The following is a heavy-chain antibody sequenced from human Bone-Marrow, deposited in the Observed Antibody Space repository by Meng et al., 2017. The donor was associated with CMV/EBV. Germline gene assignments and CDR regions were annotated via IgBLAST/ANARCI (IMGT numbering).Heavy chain of an antibody. CDR2: ISSSSSTI. CDR3: ARGSYDFLSGYRAGWFDP. CDR1: GFTFSSYS. Sequence: GESLKISCAASGFTFSSYSMNWVRQAPGKGLEWVSYISSSSSTIYYADSVKGRFTISRDNAKNSLYLQMNSLRAEDTAVYYCARGSYDFLSGYRAGWFDPWGQGTLVTVSS. D-gene: IGHD3-3*01. J-gene: IGHJ5*02. V-gene: IGHV3-48*04.